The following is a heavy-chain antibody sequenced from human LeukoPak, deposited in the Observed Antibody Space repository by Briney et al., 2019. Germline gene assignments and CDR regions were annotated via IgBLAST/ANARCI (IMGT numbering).Heavy chain of an antibody. CDR3: ARGGDSGGDHCGGDCYYVY. Sequence: PSETLSLTCTVSGGSISTSIFYWNWIHQHPGKGLEWIGYIYYTGDTFYNPSLKSRVTISLDTSENQFSLKMNSVTAADTAMYYCARGGDSGGDHCGGDCYYVYWGQGTLVTVSS. CDR2: IYYTGDT. D-gene: IGHD2-21*02. CDR1: GGSISTSIFY. V-gene: IGHV4-31*03. J-gene: IGHJ4*02.